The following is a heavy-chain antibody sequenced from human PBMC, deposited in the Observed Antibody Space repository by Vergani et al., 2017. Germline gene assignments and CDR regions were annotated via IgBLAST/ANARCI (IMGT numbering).Heavy chain of an antibody. Sequence: QVQLVESGGGVVQPGGSLRLSCAASGFTFSSYGMHWVRQAPGKGLEWVAFIRYDGSNKYYADSVKGRFTISRDNSKNTLYLQMNSLRAEDTAVYYCAKDYISSGSYYYYYGMDVWGQGP. V-gene: IGHV3-30*02. J-gene: IGHJ6*02. CDR2: IRYDGSNK. CDR3: AKDYISSGSYYYYYGMDV. D-gene: IGHD1-26*01. CDR1: GFTFSSYG.